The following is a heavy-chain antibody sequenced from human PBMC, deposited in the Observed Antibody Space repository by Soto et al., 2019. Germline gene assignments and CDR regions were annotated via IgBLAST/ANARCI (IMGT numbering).Heavy chain of an antibody. Sequence: SVKVSCKASGGTFSSYAISWVRQAPGQGLEWMGGIIPIFGTANYAQKFQGRVTVTADESTSTAYMELSSLRSEDKAVYYCASVDYDSSGYYEGLYFDYWGQGTLITVSS. CDR1: GGTFSSYA. CDR2: IIPIFGTA. J-gene: IGHJ4*02. CDR3: ASVDYDSSGYYEGLYFDY. D-gene: IGHD3-22*01. V-gene: IGHV1-69*13.